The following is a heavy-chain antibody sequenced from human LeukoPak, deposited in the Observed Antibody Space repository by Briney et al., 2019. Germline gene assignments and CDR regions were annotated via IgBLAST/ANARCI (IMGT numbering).Heavy chain of an antibody. J-gene: IGHJ3*02. Sequence: SETLSLTCTVSGCSISSYYWGWIRQPAGKVLEWIGRIYTSGSTNYNPSLKSRVTMSVDTSKNQFPLTLSSVTAADTAVYYCARVGYYDSSGYYIDAFDIWGQGTMVTVSS. CDR1: GCSISSYY. V-gene: IGHV4-4*07. CDR2: IYTSGST. D-gene: IGHD3-22*01. CDR3: ARVGYYDSSGYYIDAFDI.